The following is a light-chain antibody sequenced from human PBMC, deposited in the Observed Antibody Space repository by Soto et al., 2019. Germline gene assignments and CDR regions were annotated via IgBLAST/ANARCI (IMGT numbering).Light chain of an antibody. CDR3: QQYNSYSLT. CDR2: AAS. CDR1: QDIGGR. J-gene: IGKJ5*01. V-gene: IGKV1-12*01. Sequence: DVQITHSPSSLSASVLERITSTCRASQDIGGRLAWFQQKPGKAPQYLIQAASILQSGVPSRFSGSGSGTDFTLTISSLQPEDFATYYCQQYNSYSLTFGQGTRLE.